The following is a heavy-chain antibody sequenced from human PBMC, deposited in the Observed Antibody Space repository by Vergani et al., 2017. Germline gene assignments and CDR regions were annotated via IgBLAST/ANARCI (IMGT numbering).Heavy chain of an antibody. V-gene: IGHV3-9*01. CDR3: AKAYYYDSSGIPGGRYYFDY. J-gene: IGHJ4*02. D-gene: IGHD3-22*01. Sequence: EVQLVESGGGLVQPGRSLRLSCAASGFTFDDYAMHWVRQAPGKGLEWVSGISWNSGSIGYADSVKGRFTLSRDNAKNSLYLQMNSLRAEDTALYYCAKAYYYDSSGIPGGRYYFDYWGQGTLVTVSS. CDR1: GFTFDDYA. CDR2: ISWNSGSI.